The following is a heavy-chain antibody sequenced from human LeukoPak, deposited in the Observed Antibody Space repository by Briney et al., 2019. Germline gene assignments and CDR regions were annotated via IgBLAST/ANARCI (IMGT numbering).Heavy chain of an antibody. V-gene: IGHV1-69*01. CDR3: TRDGDSYGLSPFDN. CDR1: GGIFGSYG. Sequence: ASVKVSCKASGGIFGSYGINWVRQAPGQGLEWMGGIIPIYGIANYAQKFQGRVTIIADESTSTINMELSGLRAEDTAIYYCTRDGDSYGLSPFDNWGQGTLVTVSS. CDR2: IIPIYGIA. D-gene: IGHD5-18*01. J-gene: IGHJ4*02.